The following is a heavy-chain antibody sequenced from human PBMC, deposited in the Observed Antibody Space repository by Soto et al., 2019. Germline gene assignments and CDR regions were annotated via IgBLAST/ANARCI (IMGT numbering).Heavy chain of an antibody. D-gene: IGHD2-8*02. CDR3: ARSPTGDFDF. V-gene: IGHV1-18*01. J-gene: IGHJ4*02. CDR2: ISAYNGNT. CDR1: GYTFTSYG. Sequence: ASVKVSCKASGYTFTSYGISWLRQAPGQGLEWMGWISAYNGNTNYAQKFQGRVTMTTDKSTSTAYMELRSLRSDDTAVYYCARSPTGDFDFWGQGTLVTVSS.